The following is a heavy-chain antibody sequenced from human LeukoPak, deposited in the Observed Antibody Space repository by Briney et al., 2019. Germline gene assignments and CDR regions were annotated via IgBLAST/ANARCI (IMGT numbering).Heavy chain of an antibody. CDR2: IRYDGSNK. V-gene: IGHV3-30*02. CDR1: GFTFSSYG. CDR3: AKVGSSWYIYTYYFDY. D-gene: IGHD6-13*01. J-gene: IGHJ4*02. Sequence: PGGSLRLSCAASGFTFSSYGMHWVRQAPGKGLEWVAFIRYDGSNKYYADSAKGRFTISRDNSKNTLYLQMNSLRAEDTAVYYCAKVGSSWYIYTYYFDYWGQGTLVTVSS.